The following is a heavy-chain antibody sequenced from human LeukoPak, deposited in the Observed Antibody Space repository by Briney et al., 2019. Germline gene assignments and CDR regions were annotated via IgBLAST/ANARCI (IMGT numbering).Heavy chain of an antibody. V-gene: IGHV3-48*03. CDR1: GFTFSSYE. D-gene: IGHD6-13*01. CDR2: VSSSSSYT. Sequence: GGSLRLSCAASGFTFSSYEMNWVRQAPGKGLEWISYVSSSSSYTDYAESVKGRFSISRDNAKSALYLEMSDLRVEDTAVYYCAAGTAADYWGQGTLVIVSS. CDR3: AAGTAADY. J-gene: IGHJ4*02.